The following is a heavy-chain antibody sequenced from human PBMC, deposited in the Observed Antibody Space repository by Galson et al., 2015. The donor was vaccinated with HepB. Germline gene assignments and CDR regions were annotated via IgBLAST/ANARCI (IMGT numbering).Heavy chain of an antibody. D-gene: IGHD6-13*01. V-gene: IGHV3-33*01. CDR3: ARDLPGIAAAGIPTEYFDL. J-gene: IGHJ2*01. CDR1: GFTFSSYG. Sequence: SLRLSCAASGFTFSSYGMHWVRQAPGKGLEWVAVIWYDGSNKYYADSVKGRFTISRDNSKNTLYLQMNSLRAEDTAVYYCARDLPGIAAAGIPTEYFDLWGRGTLVTVSS. CDR2: IWYDGSNK.